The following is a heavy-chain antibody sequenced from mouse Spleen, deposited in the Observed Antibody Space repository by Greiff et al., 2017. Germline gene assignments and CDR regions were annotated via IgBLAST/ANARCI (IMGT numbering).Heavy chain of an antibody. D-gene: IGHD2-14*01. Sequence: VQLQQSGPELVKPGASVKMSCKASGYTFTDYNMHWVKQSHGKSLEWIGYINPNNGGTSYNQKFKGKATLTVNKSSSTAYMELRSLTSEDSAVYYCARMTIGTTGYFDYWGQGTTLTVSS. CDR1: GYTFTDYN. CDR3: ARMTIGTTGYFDY. CDR2: INPNNGGT. J-gene: IGHJ2*01. V-gene: IGHV1-22*01.